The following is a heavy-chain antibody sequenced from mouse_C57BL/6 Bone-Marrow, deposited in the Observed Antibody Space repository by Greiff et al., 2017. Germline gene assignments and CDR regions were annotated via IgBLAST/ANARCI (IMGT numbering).Heavy chain of an antibody. CDR2: IDPENGDT. J-gene: IGHJ4*01. CDR3: TLYYDYGYAMDD. Sequence: EVQLQQSGAELVRPGASVKLSCTASGFTLKDDYMHWVKQRPEQGLEWIGWIDPENGDTEYASKFQGKATITADTSSNTAYLQLSSLTSEDTAVYYCTLYYDYGYAMDDWGKGTSVTVSS. V-gene: IGHV14-4*01. CDR1: GFTLKDDY. D-gene: IGHD2-4*01.